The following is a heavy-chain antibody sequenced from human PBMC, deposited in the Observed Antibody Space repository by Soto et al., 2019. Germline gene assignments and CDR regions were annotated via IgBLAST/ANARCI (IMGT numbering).Heavy chain of an antibody. CDR3: ARGHPTHWYYYYFGMDV. V-gene: IGHV3-30*03. CDR2: ISYDGVTI. D-gene: IGHD1-1*01. J-gene: IGHJ6*02. CDR1: VFTFRSSA. Sequence: QVQVVESGGGVVQPGRSLRLSCAASVFTFRSSAMHWVRQSPGKGLEWVAVISYDGVTIYHADSVKGRFTISRDNSKDTLYLQMDSLRAADTAVYYCARGHPTHWYYYYFGMDVWCQGTTVTVSS.